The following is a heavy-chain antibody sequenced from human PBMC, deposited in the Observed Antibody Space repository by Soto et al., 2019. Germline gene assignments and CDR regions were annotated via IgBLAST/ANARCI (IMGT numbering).Heavy chain of an antibody. CDR1: GYSFTSYW. CDR3: ARHCSGGSCYVLADYYYYGMDV. Sequence: PGESLKISCKGSGYSFTSYWISWVRQMPGKGLEWMGRIDPSDSYTNYSPSFQGHVTISADKSISTAYLQWSSLKASDTATYYCARHCSGGSCYVLADYYYYGMDVWGQGTTVTVSS. D-gene: IGHD2-15*01. CDR2: IDPSDSYT. J-gene: IGHJ6*02. V-gene: IGHV5-10-1*01.